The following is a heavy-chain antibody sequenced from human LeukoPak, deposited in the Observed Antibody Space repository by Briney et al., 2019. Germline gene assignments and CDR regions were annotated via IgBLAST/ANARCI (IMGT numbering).Heavy chain of an antibody. J-gene: IGHJ1*01. D-gene: IGHD6-13*01. Sequence: GGSLRLSCVASEVTFTAYHMGWIRQAPGKGLEWLAYISASGNTKLYADSVKGRFTVSRDNAKNSLFLQISSLRADEDTAVYYCARGTPGIAAAGSHFQHWGQGTLVTVSS. CDR2: ISASGNTK. CDR1: EVTFTAYH. CDR3: ARGTPGIAAAGSHFQH. V-gene: IGHV3-11*01.